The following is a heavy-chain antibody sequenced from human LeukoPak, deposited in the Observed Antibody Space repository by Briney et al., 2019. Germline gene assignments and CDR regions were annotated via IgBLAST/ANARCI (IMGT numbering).Heavy chain of an antibody. J-gene: IGHJ4*02. D-gene: IGHD6-13*01. Sequence: GRSLRLSCAASGFTFSGYAMHWVRQAPGKGLEWVAVILYDGTNKNYADSVKGRFTISRDNSKNTLYLQMNSLRAEDTAVCYCARSLTSTWYSVDYWGQGTLVTVSS. CDR3: ARSLTSTWYSVDY. V-gene: IGHV3-30-3*01. CDR2: ILYDGTNK. CDR1: GFTFSGYA.